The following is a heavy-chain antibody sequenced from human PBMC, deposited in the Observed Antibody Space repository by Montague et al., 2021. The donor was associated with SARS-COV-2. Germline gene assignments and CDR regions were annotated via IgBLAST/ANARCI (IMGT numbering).Heavy chain of an antibody. Sequence: NEYAESVKGRLTINPDTPKTQFSLHLTSVTPEDTAVYYCARHSYRTFDFWGQGTLVTVSP. CDR3: ARHSYRTFDF. D-gene: IGHD3-10*01. CDR2: N. J-gene: IGHJ4*02. V-gene: IGHV6-1*01.